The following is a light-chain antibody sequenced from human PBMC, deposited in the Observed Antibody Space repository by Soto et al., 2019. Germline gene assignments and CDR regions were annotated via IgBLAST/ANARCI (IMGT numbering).Light chain of an antibody. CDR1: QSVSSSY. J-gene: IGKJ1*01. CDR2: GAS. V-gene: IGKV3-20*01. Sequence: EIVLTQSPGTLSLSPGERATLSCRASQSVSSSYLVWYQQNPGQAPRLLIYGASSRATGIPDRFSGSGSGTDFTLTISRLEPEDFAVYYCQQYDSSSWTFGQGTKGEIK. CDR3: QQYDSSSWT.